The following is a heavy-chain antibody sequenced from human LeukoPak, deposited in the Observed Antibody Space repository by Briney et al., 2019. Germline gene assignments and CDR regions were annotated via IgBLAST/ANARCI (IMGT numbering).Heavy chain of an antibody. CDR1: GFTFSSYS. CDR3: ARVTSGITGGTYYYYYMDV. D-gene: IGHD6-13*01. V-gene: IGHV3-21*01. Sequence: NTGGSLRLSCAASGFTFSSYSMSWVRQAPGKGLEWVSSISSSTTYIYYADSVKGRFTISRDNAKNSLYLQMNSLRAEDTAVYYCARVTSGITGGTYYYYYMDVWGKGTTVTVSS. CDR2: ISSSTTYI. J-gene: IGHJ6*03.